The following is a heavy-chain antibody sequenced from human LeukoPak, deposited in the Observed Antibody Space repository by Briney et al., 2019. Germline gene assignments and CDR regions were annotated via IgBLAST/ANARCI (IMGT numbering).Heavy chain of an antibody. J-gene: IGHJ4*02. D-gene: IGHD1-7*01. Sequence: SETLSLTCTVSGGSISSGGYYWSWIRQPAGKGLEWIGRIYTSGSTNYNPSLKSRVTISVDTSKNQFSLKLSSVTAADTAVYYCARGPMLAGTTDLDYWGQGTLVTVSS. V-gene: IGHV4-61*02. CDR3: ARGPMLAGTTDLDY. CDR2: IYTSGST. CDR1: GGSISSGGYY.